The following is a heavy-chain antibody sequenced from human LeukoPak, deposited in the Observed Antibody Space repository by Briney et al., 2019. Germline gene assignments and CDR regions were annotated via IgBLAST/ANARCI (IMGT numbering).Heavy chain of an antibody. CDR1: GFPFDDYA. J-gene: IGHJ4*02. CDR3: AKDKGSGSYYPLGYFDS. Sequence: PGRSLRFSGAASGFPFDDYAMHWVRLAPGKGLEGVSGISWNSGSIVYAHSVSGRFTISRDNAKNSLYLHINSLSVEDTAFYYCAKDKGSGSYYPLGYFDSWGQGMLVTVSS. D-gene: IGHD3-10*01. V-gene: IGHV3-9*01. CDR2: ISWNSGSI.